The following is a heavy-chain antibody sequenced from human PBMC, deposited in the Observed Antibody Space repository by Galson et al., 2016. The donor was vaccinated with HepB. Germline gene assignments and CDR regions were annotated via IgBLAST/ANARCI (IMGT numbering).Heavy chain of an antibody. J-gene: IGHJ3*02. Sequence: SLRLSCAASGFTFSSYAMSWVRQAPGKGLEWVSNISGSGGGTYYADSVKGRFTISRDNSKNILYLQMNSLRGEDTAVYYCAKDVYYDLWSGYRADAFDIWGQGTMVTVSS. V-gene: IGHV3-23*01. CDR1: GFTFSSYA. CDR2: ISGSGGGT. CDR3: AKDVYYDLWSGYRADAFDI. D-gene: IGHD3-3*01.